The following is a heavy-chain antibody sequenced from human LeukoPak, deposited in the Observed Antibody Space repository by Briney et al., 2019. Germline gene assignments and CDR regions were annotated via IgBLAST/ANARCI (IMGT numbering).Heavy chain of an antibody. D-gene: IGHD6-19*01. CDR3: ARPDASSGSLFDI. J-gene: IGHJ3*02. V-gene: IGHV4-39*01. CDR2: IYYSGST. Sequence: SETLSLTCTVSGGSISSSSYYWGWIRQPPGKGLEWIGSIYYSGSTYYNPSLKSRVAISVDTSKNQFSLKLSSVTAADTAVYYCARPDASSGSLFDIWGQGTMVTVSS. CDR1: GGSISSSSYY.